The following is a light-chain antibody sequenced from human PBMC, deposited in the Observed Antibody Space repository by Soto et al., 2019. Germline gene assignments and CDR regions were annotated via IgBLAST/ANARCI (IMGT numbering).Light chain of an antibody. Sequence: DIQMTQSPSSVSASVGDRVTVAFRSSQSILTWLAWYQQKPGKAPKLLIYDASNLQSGVPSRFSGSVSGTEFTLTISSLQPDDFATYYCQQYKSYSPVTFGQGTRLEIK. V-gene: IGKV1-5*01. J-gene: IGKJ5*01. CDR3: QQYKSYSPVT. CDR2: DAS. CDR1: QSILTW.